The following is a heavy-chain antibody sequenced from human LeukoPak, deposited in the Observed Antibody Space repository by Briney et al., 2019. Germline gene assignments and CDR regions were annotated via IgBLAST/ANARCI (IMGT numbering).Heavy chain of an antibody. CDR1: GYSFTDYD. V-gene: IGHV1-18*01. J-gene: IGHJ4*02. D-gene: IGHD3-9*01. CDR3: ARTGHYQFDS. CDR2: VSIYNDNT. Sequence: ASVKVSCKASGYSFTDYDFSWVRQAPGQGLEWLGWVSIYNDNTKYAREFQGRITMTTDISTSTAYMELKSLTSDDTAVYFCARTGHYQFDSWGQGTLVTVSS.